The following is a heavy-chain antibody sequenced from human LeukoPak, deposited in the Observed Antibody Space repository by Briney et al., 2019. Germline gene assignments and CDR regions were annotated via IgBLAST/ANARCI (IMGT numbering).Heavy chain of an antibody. D-gene: IGHD2-15*01. CDR3: AKLRIRYNWFDP. Sequence: TGGSLRLSCAASGFTFSSYGMHWVRQAPGKGLEWVAFIRYDGSNKYYADSVKGRFTISRDNSKNTLYLQMNSLRAEDTAVYYCAKLRIRYNWFDPWGQGTLVTVSS. CDR2: IRYDGSNK. CDR1: GFTFSSYG. J-gene: IGHJ5*02. V-gene: IGHV3-30*02.